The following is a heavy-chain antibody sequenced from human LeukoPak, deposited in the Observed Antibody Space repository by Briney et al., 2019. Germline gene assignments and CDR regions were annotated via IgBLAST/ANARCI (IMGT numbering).Heavy chain of an antibody. CDR3: ASVYGSGSYFHYYYGMDV. Sequence: GGSLRLSCAASGFTFSSYEMNCVRQAPGKGLERVSYLSTSGSTIYYADSVKGGFTISRDNAKNSLYLQMNSLRAEDTAVYYCASVYGSGSYFHYYYGMDVWGQGTTVTVSS. J-gene: IGHJ6*02. D-gene: IGHD3-10*01. CDR1: GFTFSSYE. CDR2: LSTSGSTI. V-gene: IGHV3-48*03.